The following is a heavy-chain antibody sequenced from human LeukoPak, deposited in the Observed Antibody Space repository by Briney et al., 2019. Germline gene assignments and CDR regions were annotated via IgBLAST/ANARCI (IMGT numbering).Heavy chain of an antibody. Sequence: GGSLRLSCAASGFTFSSYGMHWVRQAPGKGLEWVAFIRYDGSNKYYADSVKGRFTISRDNSKNTLYLQMNSLRAEDTAVYYCAKDHTYYYGSGSDYWGQGTLVTVSS. J-gene: IGHJ4*02. CDR3: AKDHTYYYGSGSDY. CDR2: IRYDGSNK. D-gene: IGHD3-10*01. CDR1: GFTFSSYG. V-gene: IGHV3-30*02.